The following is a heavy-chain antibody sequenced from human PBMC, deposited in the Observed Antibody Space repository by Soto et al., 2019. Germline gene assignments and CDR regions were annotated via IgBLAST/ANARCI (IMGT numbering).Heavy chain of an antibody. CDR1: GFTFSSYA. V-gene: IGHV3-23*01. J-gene: IGHJ6*02. CDR3: AKRCGSGSYSLYGMDV. D-gene: IGHD3-10*01. CDR2: ISGSGGST. Sequence: GGSLRLSCAASGFTFSSYAMSWVRQAPWKGLEWVSAISGSGGSTYYADSVKGRFTISRDNSKNTLYLQMDSLRAEDTAVYYCAKRCGSGSYSLYGMDVWCQGTTVTVSS.